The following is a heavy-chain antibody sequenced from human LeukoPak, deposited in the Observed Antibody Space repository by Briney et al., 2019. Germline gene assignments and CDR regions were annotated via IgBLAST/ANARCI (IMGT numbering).Heavy chain of an antibody. J-gene: IGHJ4*02. CDR1: GFTFSRYA. CDR2: ISYDGSKK. CDR3: ARDSSDY. Sequence: GGSLRLSCAVSGFTFSRYAMHWVRQAPGKGLEWVAVISYDGSKKADSVKGRFTISRDNSKNTLYLQMTSLRAEDTAVYYCARDSSDYWCQGTLVTVSS. V-gene: IGHV3-30-3*01.